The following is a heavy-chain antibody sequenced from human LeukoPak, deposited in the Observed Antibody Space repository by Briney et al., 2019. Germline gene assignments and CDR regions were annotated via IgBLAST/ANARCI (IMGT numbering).Heavy chain of an antibody. D-gene: IGHD2-2*01. CDR2: IIPIFGTA. Sequence: ASVKVSCKASGGTFSSYAISWVRQAPGQGLEWRGGIIPIFGTANYAQKFQGRFTITTDESTSTAYMELSSLRSEDTAVYYCARYGWRGRRGTVVPWDYWGQGTLVTVSS. CDR1: GGTFSSYA. J-gene: IGHJ4*02. CDR3: ARYGWRGRRGTVVPWDY. V-gene: IGHV1-69*05.